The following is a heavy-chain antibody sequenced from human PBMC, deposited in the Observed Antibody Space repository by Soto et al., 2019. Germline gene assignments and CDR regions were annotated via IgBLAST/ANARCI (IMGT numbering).Heavy chain of an antibody. CDR1: GFTFSSYG. D-gene: IGHD1-26*01. CDR2: ISYDGSNK. CDR3: ARSPYSVSYLAYFDY. Sequence: ESGGGVVQPGRSLRLSCAASGFTFSSYGMHWVRQAPGKGLEWVAVISYDGSNKYYADSVKGRFTISRDNSKNTLYLQMNSLRAEDTPVYYCARSPYSVSYLAYFDYWGQGTLVTVSS. J-gene: IGHJ4*02. V-gene: IGHV3-30*03.